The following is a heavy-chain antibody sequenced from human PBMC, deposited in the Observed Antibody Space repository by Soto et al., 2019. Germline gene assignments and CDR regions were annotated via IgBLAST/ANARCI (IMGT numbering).Heavy chain of an antibody. J-gene: IGHJ4*02. CDR1: GGSISSYY. CDR2: IYYSGST. D-gene: IGHD6-13*01. V-gene: IGHV4-59*01. Sequence: QVQLQESGPGLVKPSETLSLTCTVSGGSISSYYWSWIRQPPGKGLEWIGYIYYSGSTNYNPSLKSRVTISVDTSKNQFSLKLSSVTAADTAVYYCAIGTIPSSWYPTAFDYWGQGTLVTVSS. CDR3: AIGTIPSSWYPTAFDY.